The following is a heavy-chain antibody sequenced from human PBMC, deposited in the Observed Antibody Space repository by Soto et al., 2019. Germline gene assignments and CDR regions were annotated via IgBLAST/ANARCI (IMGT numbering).Heavy chain of an antibody. D-gene: IGHD3-10*01. V-gene: IGHV4-31*03. Sequence: QVQLQESGPGLVKPSQTLSLTCSVSGDSISRNGYFWTWISQHPGKGLEWIGYIYYDGRSYYTPSLKSRVIISVDTSKNQFSLTLTAVTAADTAVYYCARGTMLRGPGYYYAMDVWGQWTTVTVSS. CDR1: GDSISRNGYF. CDR2: IYYDGRS. J-gene: IGHJ6*02. CDR3: ARGTMLRGPGYYYAMDV.